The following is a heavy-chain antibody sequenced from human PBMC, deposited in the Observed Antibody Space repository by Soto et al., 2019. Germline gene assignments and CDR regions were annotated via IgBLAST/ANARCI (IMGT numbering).Heavy chain of an antibody. CDR2: INPNSGGT. V-gene: IGHV1-2*04. D-gene: IGHD1-20*01. Sequence: EASVKVSCKASGYTFTGYYMHWVRQAPGQGLEWMGWINPNSGGTNYAQKFQGWVTMTRDTSISTAYMELSRLRSDDTAVYYCARGGIYYYYYMDVWGKGTTVTVSS. J-gene: IGHJ6*03. CDR1: GYTFTGYY. CDR3: ARGGIYYYYYMDV.